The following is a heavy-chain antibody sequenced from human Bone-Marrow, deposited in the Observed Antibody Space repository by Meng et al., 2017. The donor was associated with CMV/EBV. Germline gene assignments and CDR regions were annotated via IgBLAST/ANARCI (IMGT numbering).Heavy chain of an antibody. J-gene: IGHJ5*02. Sequence: ASVKVSCKASGYTFTSYGIHWVRQAPGQGLEWVGWISTHNGNTNYAKRFQDRITLTTNTSTATAYMELRSLRSDDTAVYYCARGLRENYGSGTFGWFDPWGQGTLVTVSS. CDR2: ISTHNGNT. V-gene: IGHV1-18*01. CDR1: GYTFTSYG. CDR3: ARGLRENYGSGTFGWFDP. D-gene: IGHD3-10*01.